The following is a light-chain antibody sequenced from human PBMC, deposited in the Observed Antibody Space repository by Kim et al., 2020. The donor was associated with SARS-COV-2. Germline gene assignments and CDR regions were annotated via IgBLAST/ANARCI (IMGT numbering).Light chain of an antibody. CDR2: GAS. CDR3: QQYGGSSWT. J-gene: IGKJ1*01. CDR1: QSVTNNF. V-gene: IGKV3-20*01. Sequence: SPGDRDTLSCRASQSVTNNFLAWFQQKPGQVPRLLIYGASNRATGVPDRCSGSGSGTDFTLTIDRLEPEDFAVYYCQQYGGSSWTFGQGTKVDIK.